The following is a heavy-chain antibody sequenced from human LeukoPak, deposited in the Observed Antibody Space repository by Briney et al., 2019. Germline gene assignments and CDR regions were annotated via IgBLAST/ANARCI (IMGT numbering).Heavy chain of an antibody. V-gene: IGHV3-23*01. CDR2: ISGSGGST. J-gene: IGHJ4*02. CDR3: ARGGAVAGTGDY. CDR1: GFTFSSYG. Sequence: GGSLRLSCAASGFTFSSYGMSWVRQAPGKGLEWVSAISGSGGSTYYADSVKGRFTISRDNSKNTLYLQMNSLRAEDTAVYYCARGGAVAGTGDYWGQGTLVTVSS. D-gene: IGHD6-19*01.